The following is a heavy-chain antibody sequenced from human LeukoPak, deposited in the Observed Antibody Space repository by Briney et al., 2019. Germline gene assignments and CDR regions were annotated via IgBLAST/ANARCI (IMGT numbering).Heavy chain of an antibody. D-gene: IGHD2-21*01. CDR3: ARGVTYCGGDCYGY. CDR2: IIPIFGTA. Sequence: SVKVSCKASGGTFSSYAISWARQAPGQGLEWMGGIIPIFGTANYAQKFQGSVTITADESTSTAYMELSSLRSEDTAVYYCARGVTYCGGDCYGYWGQGTLVAVSS. V-gene: IGHV1-69*13. CDR1: GGTFSSYA. J-gene: IGHJ4*02.